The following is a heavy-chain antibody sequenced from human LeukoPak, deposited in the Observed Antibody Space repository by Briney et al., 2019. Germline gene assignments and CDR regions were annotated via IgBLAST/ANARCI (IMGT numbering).Heavy chain of an antibody. J-gene: IGHJ4*02. CDR3: ASDDYGSSGPTAY. D-gene: IGHD3-22*01. V-gene: IGHV4-34*01. CDR1: GGSFSGYY. CDR2: INHSGST. Sequence: SETLSLTCAVYGGSFSGYYRSWIRQPPGKGLEWIGEINHSGSTNYNPSLKSRVTISVDTSKNQFSLKLSSVTAADTAVYYCASDDYGSSGPTAYWGQGTLVTVSS.